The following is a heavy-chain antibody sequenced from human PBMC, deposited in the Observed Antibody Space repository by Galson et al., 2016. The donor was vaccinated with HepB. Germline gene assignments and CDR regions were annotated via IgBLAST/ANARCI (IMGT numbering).Heavy chain of an antibody. CDR1: GYSFSGHY. Sequence: SVKVSCKASGYSFSGHYMDWVRQAPGQGLEWMGRIDGNSGDTYYAQKFHGRLTMTRDTSTSTGYMELTRLTSDDTAVYFCARGGRSGGVWYFDLWGRGDLVTVSA. J-gene: IGHJ2*01. V-gene: IGHV1-2*02. CDR2: IDGNSGDT. CDR3: ARGGRSGGVWYFDL. D-gene: IGHD2-15*01.